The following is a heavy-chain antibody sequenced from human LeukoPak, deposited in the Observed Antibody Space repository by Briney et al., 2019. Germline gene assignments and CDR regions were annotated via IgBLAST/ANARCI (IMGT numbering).Heavy chain of an antibody. D-gene: IGHD3-16*02. CDR1: GFTFSSYA. V-gene: IGHV3-23*01. CDR3: AKDLRITFGGVIAGLDY. CDR2: ISGSGGST. Sequence: PGGTLRLSCAASGFTFSSYAMSWVRQAPGKGLEWVSAISGSGGSTYYADSVKGRFTISRDNFKNTLYLQMNSLRAEDTAVYYCAKDLRITFGGVIAGLDYWGQGTLVTVSS. J-gene: IGHJ4*02.